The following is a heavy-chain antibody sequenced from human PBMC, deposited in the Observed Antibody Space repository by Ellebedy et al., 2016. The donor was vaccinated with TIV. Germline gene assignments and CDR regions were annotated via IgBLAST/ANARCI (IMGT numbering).Heavy chain of an antibody. J-gene: IGHJ6*02. Sequence: ASVKVSXKASGYTFTSYAMHWVRQAPGQRLEWMGWINAGNGNTKYSQKFQGRVTITRDTSASTAYMELSSLRSEDTAVYYCARDGTRYDFWSGYIYGMDVWGQGTTVTVSS. V-gene: IGHV1-3*01. CDR3: ARDGTRYDFWSGYIYGMDV. D-gene: IGHD3-3*01. CDR1: GYTFTSYA. CDR2: INAGNGNT.